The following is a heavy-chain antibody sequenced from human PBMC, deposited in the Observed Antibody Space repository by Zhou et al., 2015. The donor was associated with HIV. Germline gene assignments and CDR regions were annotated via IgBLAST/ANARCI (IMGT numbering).Heavy chain of an antibody. CDR2: VIPQSGVV. CDR3: ASLVIVVVPAAGEVADY. D-gene: IGHD2-2*01. J-gene: IGHJ4*02. Sequence: QLVQSGPEVKKPGSSVKVSCKASGFSLKDFVITWLRQAPGQGLEWMGRVIPQSGVVDHAQKFQGRVTITADESTSTAYMELSSLRSEDTAVYYCASLVIVVVPAAGEVADYWGQGTLVTVSS. CDR1: GFSLKDFV. V-gene: IGHV1-69*15.